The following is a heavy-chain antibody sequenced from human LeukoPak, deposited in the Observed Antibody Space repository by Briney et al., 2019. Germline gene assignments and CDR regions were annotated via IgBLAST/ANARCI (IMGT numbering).Heavy chain of an antibody. J-gene: IGHJ4*02. D-gene: IGHD5-12*01. CDR3: AGVEYSGWNLEY. V-gene: IGHV3-7*01. Sequence: TGGSLSLSXAASGFTFRSYWMSWVCQAPGKGLEWVANINQGGSVQYYMDSVKGRFTISRDDAKNSLYVQMNSLRDEDTAVYYCAGVEYSGWNLEYWGQGTLVTVSS. CDR1: GFTFRSYW. CDR2: INQGGSVQ.